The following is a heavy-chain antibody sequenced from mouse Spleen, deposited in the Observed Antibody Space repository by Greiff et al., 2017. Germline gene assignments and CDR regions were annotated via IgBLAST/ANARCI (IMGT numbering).Heavy chain of an antibody. D-gene: IGHD1-1*01. CDR1: GFSLTSYG. CDR2: IWSGGST. J-gene: IGHJ4*01. CDR3: ARNPITTVVATDAMDY. Sequence: VQLVESGPGLVQPSQSLSITCTVSGFSLTSYGVHWVRQSPGKGLEWLGVIWSGGSTDYNAAFISRLSISKDNSKSQVFFKMNSLQANDTAIYYCARNPITTVVATDAMDYWGQGTSVTVSS. V-gene: IGHV2-2*02.